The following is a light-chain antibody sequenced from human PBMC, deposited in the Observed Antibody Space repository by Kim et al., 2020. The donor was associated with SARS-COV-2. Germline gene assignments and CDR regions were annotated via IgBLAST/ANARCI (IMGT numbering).Light chain of an antibody. J-gene: IGLJ1*01. CDR3: QTWGTGIHV. CDR2: LNNDGSH. Sequence: ASVKLTCTLSSGHTYYAIAWHQQQPGKGPRYLMRLNNDGSHSKGDGIPDRFSGSSSGTERYLTISSLQSEDEADYYCQTWGTGIHVFGTGTKVTVL. CDR1: SGHTYYA. V-gene: IGLV4-69*01.